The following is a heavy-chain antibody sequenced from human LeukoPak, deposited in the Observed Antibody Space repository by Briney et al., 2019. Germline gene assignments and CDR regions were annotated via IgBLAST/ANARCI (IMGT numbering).Heavy chain of an antibody. CDR1: GFTFSSYS. CDR2: ISSSSSTI. D-gene: IGHD3-22*01. J-gene: IGHJ6*03. V-gene: IGHV3-48*01. Sequence: GGSLRLSCAASGFTFSSYSMNWVRQAPGKGLEWVSYISSSSSTIYYADSVKGRFTISRGNAKNSLSLQMNSLRVEDTAVYYCARIGYYDSSGYYHYYYYMDVWGKGTTVTVSS. CDR3: ARIGYYDSSGYYHYYYYMDV.